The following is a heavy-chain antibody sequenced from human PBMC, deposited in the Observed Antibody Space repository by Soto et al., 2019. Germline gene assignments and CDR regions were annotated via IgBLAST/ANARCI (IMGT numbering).Heavy chain of an antibody. D-gene: IGHD6-19*01. CDR1: SASIISEQR. CDR2: IHHSGST. J-gene: IGHJ4*02. Sequence: QMQLQESGPGLVKPSETLSLTCAVSSASIISEQRWSWVRQPPGKGVEWIGEIHHSGSTNNTPNLRCRVTMSVAKSTHQFSLNLISATAADTAVCYCARSFGCYAIDQWGQGTLVIVSS. V-gene: IGHV4-4*02. CDR3: ARSFGCYAIDQ.